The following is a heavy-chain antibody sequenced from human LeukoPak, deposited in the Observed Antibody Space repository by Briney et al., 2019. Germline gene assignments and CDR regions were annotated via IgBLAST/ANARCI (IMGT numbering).Heavy chain of an antibody. CDR1: GGSFSGYY. D-gene: IGHD3-10*01. CDR3: ARYVVYGSGKYYFDY. Sequence: SETLSLTCAVYGGSFSGYYWSWIRQPPGKGLEWIGEINHSGRTNYNPSLKSRVTISVDTSENQFSLKLSSVTAADTAVYYCARYVVYGSGKYYFDYWGQGTLVTVSS. V-gene: IGHV4-34*01. CDR2: INHSGRT. J-gene: IGHJ4*02.